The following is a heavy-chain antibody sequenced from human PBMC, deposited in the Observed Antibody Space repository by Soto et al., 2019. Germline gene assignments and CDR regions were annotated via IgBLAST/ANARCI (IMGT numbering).Heavy chain of an antibody. V-gene: IGHV3-30*13. J-gene: IGHJ6*02. D-gene: IGHD6-6*01. Sequence: QVQLMESGGGVVQPGKSLRLSCVGSGLTFSSYGMHWVRQAPGKGLEWVAGISYDGTKKYYGDSVKGRFSISRDNSRQRVYLQMDSLRAEDTAVYYCAKVGSIAVYHYHYALDVWGQGTTVTVSS. CDR2: ISYDGTKK. CDR3: AKVGSIAVYHYHYALDV. CDR1: GLTFSSYG.